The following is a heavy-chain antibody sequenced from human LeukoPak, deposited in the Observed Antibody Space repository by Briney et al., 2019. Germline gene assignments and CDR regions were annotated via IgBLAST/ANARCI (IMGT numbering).Heavy chain of an antibody. CDR2: IDSDSTT. J-gene: IGHJ5*02. V-gene: IGHV3-48*03. D-gene: IGHD1-26*01. CDR1: GFSFSSYE. Sequence: PGGSLRLSCLASGFSFSSYEMNWVRQAPGKGLEWLSYIDSDSTTYSADSVKSRFSISRDNAKNSLYLQMNSLTVEDTATYHCVRGGRGSGSNWFDPWGQGTLVTVSS. CDR3: VRGGRGSGSNWFDP.